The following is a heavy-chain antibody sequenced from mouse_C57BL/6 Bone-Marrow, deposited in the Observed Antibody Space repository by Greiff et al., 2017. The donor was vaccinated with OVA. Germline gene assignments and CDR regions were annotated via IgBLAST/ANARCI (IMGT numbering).Heavy chain of an antibody. D-gene: IGHD1-1*01. Sequence: EVQLVESGGGLVQPGASLKLSCESNEYEFPSHDMSWVRKTPEKRLELVAAINSDGGSTYYQDTMEGRVIISRDNTKKTLYLQMSSLRSEDTALYYCARDGYYGSSDWYFDVWGTGTTVTVSS. V-gene: IGHV5-2*01. CDR1: EYEFPSHD. CDR3: ARDGYYGSSDWYFDV. CDR2: INSDGGST. J-gene: IGHJ1*03.